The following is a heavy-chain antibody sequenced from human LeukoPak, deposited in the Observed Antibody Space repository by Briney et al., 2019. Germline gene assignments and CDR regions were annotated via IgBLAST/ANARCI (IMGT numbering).Heavy chain of an antibody. CDR1: GFTFSSYW. D-gene: IGHD3-22*01. J-gene: IGHJ4*02. CDR2: IYSGGST. CDR3: ARGLMYYDSSGFGDY. Sequence: GGSLRLSCAASGFTFSSYWMSWVRQAPGKGLEWVSVIYSGGSTYYADSVKGRFTISRDNSKNTLYLQMNSLRVEDTAVYYCARGLMYYDSSGFGDYWGQGTLVTVSS. V-gene: IGHV3-53*01.